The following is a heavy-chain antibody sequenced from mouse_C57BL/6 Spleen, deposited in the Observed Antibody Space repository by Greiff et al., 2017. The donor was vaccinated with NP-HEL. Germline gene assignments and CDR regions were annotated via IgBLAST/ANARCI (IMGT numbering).Heavy chain of an antibody. D-gene: IGHD1-1*01. CDR2: IDPSDSET. J-gene: IGHJ3*01. CDR1: GYTFTSYW. V-gene: IGHV1-52*01. Sequence: QVQLQQPGAELVRPGSSVKLSCKASGYTFTSYWMHWVKQRPIQGLEWIGNIDPSDSETHYNQKFKDKATLTVDKSSSTAYMQLSSLTSEDSAVYYCARGADYGTPRIAYWGQGTLVTVSA. CDR3: ARGADYGTPRIAY.